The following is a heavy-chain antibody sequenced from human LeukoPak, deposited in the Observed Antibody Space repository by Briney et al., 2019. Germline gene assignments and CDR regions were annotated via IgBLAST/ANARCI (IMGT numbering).Heavy chain of an antibody. V-gene: IGHV1-2*02. CDR2: INPNSGGT. J-gene: IGHJ4*02. CDR3: AGRGYSGYDFDY. D-gene: IGHD5-12*01. CDR1: GYTFTTYY. Sequence: ASVKVSCKASGYTFTTYYMHWVRQAPGQGLEWMGWINPNSGGTNHAQKFQGRVTMTRDTSISTAYMELSRLRSDDTAVYYCAGRGYSGYDFDYWGQGTLVTVSS.